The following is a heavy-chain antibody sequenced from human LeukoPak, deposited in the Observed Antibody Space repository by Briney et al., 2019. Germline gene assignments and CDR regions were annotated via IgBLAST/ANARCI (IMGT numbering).Heavy chain of an antibody. J-gene: IGHJ4*02. V-gene: IGHV3-30*18. CDR1: GFTFSSYG. CDR3: AKKGYDILTGYPLLFDY. CDR2: ISYDGSNK. D-gene: IGHD3-9*01. Sequence: GGSLRPSCAASGFTFSSYGMHWVRQAPGKGLEWVAVISYDGSNKYYADSVKGRFTISRDNSKNTLYPQMNSLRAEDTAVYYCAKKGYDILTGYPLLFDYWGQGTLVTVSS.